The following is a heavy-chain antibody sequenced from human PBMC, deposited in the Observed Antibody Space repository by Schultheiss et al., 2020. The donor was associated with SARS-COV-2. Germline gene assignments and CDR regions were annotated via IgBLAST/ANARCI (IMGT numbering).Heavy chain of an antibody. D-gene: IGHD2-2*01. CDR2: INSDGSST. J-gene: IGHJ6*02. V-gene: IGHV3-74*01. CDR1: GFTFSSYW. CDR3: AKDHRHCTSTTCYFSGMED. Sequence: GESLKISCAASGFTFSSYWMHWVRQAPGKGLVWVSRINSDGSSTSYADSVKGRFTISRDNAKNTLYLQMNSLRAEDTAVFYCAKDHRHCTSTTCYFSGMEDWGQGTTVTVSS.